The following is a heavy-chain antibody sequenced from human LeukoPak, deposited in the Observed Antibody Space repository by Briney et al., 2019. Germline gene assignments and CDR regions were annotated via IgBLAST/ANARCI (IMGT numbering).Heavy chain of an antibody. D-gene: IGHD3-16*01. V-gene: IGHV4-34*01. Sequence: SETLFLTCAVYGGSFSGYYWSWIRQPPGKGLEWIGEINHSGSTNHNPSLKSRVTISVDTSKNQFSLKLSSVTAADTAVYYCARGGGSYYYGMDVWGKGTTVTVSS. CDR3: ARGGGSYYYGMDV. J-gene: IGHJ6*04. CDR1: GGSFSGYY. CDR2: INHSGST.